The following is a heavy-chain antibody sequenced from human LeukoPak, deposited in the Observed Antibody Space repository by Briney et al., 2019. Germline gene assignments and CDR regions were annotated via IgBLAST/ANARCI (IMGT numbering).Heavy chain of an antibody. CDR3: ATDSGKQRLGDY. J-gene: IGHJ4*02. CDR2: IYYSGST. CDR1: GGSISSSSYY. D-gene: IGHD3-16*01. Sequence: SETLSLTCTVSGGSISSSSYYWGWIRQPPGKGLEWIGSIYYSGSTYYHPSLKSRLTISVDTSKNQSSLKLSSVTAADTAVYYCATDSGKQRLGDYWGQGTLVTVSS. V-gene: IGHV4-39*07.